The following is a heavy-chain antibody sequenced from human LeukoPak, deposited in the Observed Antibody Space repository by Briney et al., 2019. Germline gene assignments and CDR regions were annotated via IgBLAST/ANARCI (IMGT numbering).Heavy chain of an antibody. V-gene: IGHV4-39*01. CDR1: GASISSYY. CDR3: ARHLTDYYDSSGYYPDAFQH. CDR2: IYYSGST. D-gene: IGHD3-22*01. Sequence: SETLSLACTVSGASISSYYWGWIRQPPGKGLKWIGSIYYSGSTYYNPSLKSRVTISVDTSKNQFSLKLSSVTAADTAVYYCARHLTDYYDSSGYYPDAFQHWGQGTLVTVSS. J-gene: IGHJ1*01.